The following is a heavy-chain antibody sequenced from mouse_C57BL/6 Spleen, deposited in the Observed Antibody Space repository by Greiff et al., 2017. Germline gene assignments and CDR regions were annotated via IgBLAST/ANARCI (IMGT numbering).Heavy chain of an antibody. CDR1: GYSITSGYY. CDR3: AREHYDPSFDY. V-gene: IGHV3-6*01. CDR2: ISYDGSN. J-gene: IGHJ2*01. D-gene: IGHD2-4*01. Sequence: EVQRVESGPGLVKPSQSLSLTCSVTGYSITSGYYWNWIRQFPGNKLEWMGYISYDGSNNYNPSLKNRISITRDTSKNQFFLKLNSLTTEDTATYYGAREHYDPSFDYWGQGTTLTVSS.